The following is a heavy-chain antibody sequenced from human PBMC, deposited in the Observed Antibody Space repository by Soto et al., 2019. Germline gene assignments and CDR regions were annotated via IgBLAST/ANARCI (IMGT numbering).Heavy chain of an antibody. CDR1: GFTFSRYA. CDR3: AKDRLGDYYYYGMDV. V-gene: IGHV3-23*01. D-gene: IGHD4-17*01. CDR2: IGDRGTTT. J-gene: IGHJ6*02. Sequence: EVQLLQSGGGLVQPGGSLRLSCVGSGFTFSRYAMIWVRQTPGKGLEWVSGIGDRGTTTYYADSVKGRFNISRDNSGNTLFLQMNSLRAEDTAVYYCAKDRLGDYYYYGMDVWGQGNTVTVS.